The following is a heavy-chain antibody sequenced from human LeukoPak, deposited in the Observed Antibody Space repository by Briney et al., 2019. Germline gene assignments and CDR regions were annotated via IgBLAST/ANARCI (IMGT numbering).Heavy chain of an antibody. J-gene: IGHJ4*02. CDR2: IYYSGST. D-gene: IGHD6-13*01. V-gene: IGHV4-39*02. Sequence: KPSETLSLTCTVSGGSISSSSYYWGWIRQPPGKGLEWIGSIYYSGSTYYNPSLKSRVTISVDTSKNQFSLKLSSVTAADTAVYCCARDFSPGTAAYFDYWGQGTLVTVSS. CDR1: GGSISSSSYY. CDR3: ARDFSPGTAAYFDY.